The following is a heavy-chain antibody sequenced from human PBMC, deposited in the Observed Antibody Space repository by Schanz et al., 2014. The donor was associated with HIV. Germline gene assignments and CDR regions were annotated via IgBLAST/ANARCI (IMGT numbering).Heavy chain of an antibody. CDR1: EGIFNSYS. D-gene: IGHD3-22*01. CDR3: ARGPLWDRSGYPEYNYYNYHGMDV. Sequence: QVQLVQSGAEVKKPGSSVKVSCTASEGIFNSYSISWVRQAPGQGLEWMGGIIPVFGTPKYAQKFQDRVTITADKSTKTVYMELGSLGSDDTAVYSCARGPLWDRSGYPEYNYYNYHGMDVWGQGTAVTVTS. J-gene: IGHJ6*02. CDR2: IIPVFGTP. V-gene: IGHV1-69*06.